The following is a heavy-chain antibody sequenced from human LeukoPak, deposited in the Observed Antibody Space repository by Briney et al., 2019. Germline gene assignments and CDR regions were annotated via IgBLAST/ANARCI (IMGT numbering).Heavy chain of an antibody. V-gene: IGHV2-5*02. J-gene: IGHJ5*02. CDR2: IYWDDDK. CDR1: GFSLSTSTVG. CDR3: AHRGQQPGGNWFDP. Sequence: SGPTLVNPTQTLTLTCTFSGFSLSTSTVGVGWIRQPPGKALEWLALIYWDDDKRHSPSLKSRLTITKDTSKNQVVLTMTNMDPVDTATYYCAHRGQQPGGNWFDPWGQGTLVTVSS. D-gene: IGHD6-13*01.